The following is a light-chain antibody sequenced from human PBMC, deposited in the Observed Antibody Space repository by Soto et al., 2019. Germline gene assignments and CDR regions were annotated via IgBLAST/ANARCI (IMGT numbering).Light chain of an antibody. CDR3: ATWDESLNCGV. CDR1: NSNIGSHT. V-gene: IGLV1-44*01. J-gene: IGLJ7*01. Sequence: QSVLTQPPSASGNPGLTVTISCSGSNSNIGSHTVNWYQQLPGPAPKLLIYNNNQRPSGVPDRFSGSKSGTSASLAISGLQSEDEADYYCATWDESLNCGVFGGGTQRTVL. CDR2: NNN.